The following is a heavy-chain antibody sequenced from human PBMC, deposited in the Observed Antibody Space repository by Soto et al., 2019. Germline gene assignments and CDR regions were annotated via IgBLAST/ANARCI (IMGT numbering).Heavy chain of an antibody. Sequence: PSETLSLTCAVSGGSFGSSAYYWGWIRQAPGKGLEWIGSINYSGTTYYNPSLKSRVTISVDTSKTHFSLKLSSVTAADTALYYCSRRAPEGFDPWGQGTLVTVS. CDR3: SRRAPEGFDP. J-gene: IGHJ5*02. CDR1: GGSFGSSAYY. V-gene: IGHV4-39*02. CDR2: INYSGTT.